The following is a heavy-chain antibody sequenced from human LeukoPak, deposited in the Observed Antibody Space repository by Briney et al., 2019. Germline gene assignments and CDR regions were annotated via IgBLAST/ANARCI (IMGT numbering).Heavy chain of an antibody. D-gene: IGHD4-17*01. CDR1: GGSISSYY. J-gene: IGHJ4*02. V-gene: IGHV4-4*07. CDR3: ARDRDYGDLYYFDY. Sequence: SETLSLTCTVSGGSISSYYWSWLRQPAGKGLEWIGRIYTSGSTNYNPSLKSRVTMSVDTSKNQFSLKLSSVTAADTAVYYCARDRDYGDLYYFDYWGQGTLVTVSS. CDR2: IYTSGST.